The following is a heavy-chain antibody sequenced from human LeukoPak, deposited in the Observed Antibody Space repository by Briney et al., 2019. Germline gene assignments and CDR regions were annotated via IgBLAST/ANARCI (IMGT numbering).Heavy chain of an antibody. CDR1: GFTFTNYA. V-gene: IGHV3-23*01. Sequence: GGSLRLSCAASGFTFTNYAMNWVRQAPGKGLEWVSAISGSGGSTYYADSVKGRFTISRDNSKNTLYLQMDSLRAEDTAVYYCAKVGHCSGGSCPYYFDYWGQGTLVTVSS. CDR2: ISGSGGST. D-gene: IGHD2-15*01. CDR3: AKVGHCSGGSCPYYFDY. J-gene: IGHJ4*02.